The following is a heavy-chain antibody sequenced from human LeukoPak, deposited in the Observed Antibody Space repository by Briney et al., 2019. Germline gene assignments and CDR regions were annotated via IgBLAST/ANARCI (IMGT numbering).Heavy chain of an antibody. Sequence: ASVKVSCKASGYTFTSYGISWVRQAPGQGLEWMGWISAYNGNTNYAQNLQGRVTMTTDTSTSTAYMELRSLRSDDTAVYYCARDRDFWSGYNWFDPWGQGTLVTVSS. CDR2: ISAYNGNT. D-gene: IGHD3-3*01. CDR1: GYTFTSYG. J-gene: IGHJ5*02. V-gene: IGHV1-18*01. CDR3: ARDRDFWSGYNWFDP.